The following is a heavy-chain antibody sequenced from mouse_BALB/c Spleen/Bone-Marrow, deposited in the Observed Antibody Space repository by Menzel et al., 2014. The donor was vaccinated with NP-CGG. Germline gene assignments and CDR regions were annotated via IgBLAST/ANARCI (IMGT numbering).Heavy chain of an antibody. V-gene: IGHV1S135*01. CDR1: GYSFTDYN. D-gene: IGHD2-4*01. CDR3: ARGGDDYDHVYAMAY. CDR2: IDPFNGGT. Sequence: EVQLQESGPELVKPGVSVKVSCKASGYSFTDYNMYWVKQSHGKSLEWIGYIDPFNGGTAYDQRFKDKATLTIDRSSSTGFMHLNSRTSEDSAVYYCARGGDDYDHVYAMAYWAQGTSAKVSS. J-gene: IGHJ4*01.